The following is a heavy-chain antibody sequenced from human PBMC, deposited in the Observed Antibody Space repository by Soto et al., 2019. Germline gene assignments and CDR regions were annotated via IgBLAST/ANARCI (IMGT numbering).Heavy chain of an antibody. D-gene: IGHD3-3*01. CDR3: ARGSYDFWSGSPPRGMDV. CDR1: GFTFSSYS. J-gene: IGHJ6*02. CDR2: ISSSSSYI. Sequence: GGSLRLSCAASGFTFSSYSMNWVRQAPGKGLEWVSSISSSSSYIYYAKSVKGRFTISRDNAKNSLYLQMNSLRAEDTAVYYCARGSYDFWSGSPPRGMDVWGQGT. V-gene: IGHV3-21*01.